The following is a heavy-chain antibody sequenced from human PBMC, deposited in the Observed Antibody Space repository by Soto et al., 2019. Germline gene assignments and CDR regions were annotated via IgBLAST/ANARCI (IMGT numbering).Heavy chain of an antibody. J-gene: IGHJ3*01. CDR1: GFNFSDSY. Sequence: HVQLVESGGGSVKPGGSLRVSCVGSGFNFSDSYMSWVRQAPGKGLEWVAYISTLSTYTNYAESVRGRFTVSRDNAQRSLFLHMNSLRAEDTAGYFCARHSKLGTGWFDAFDVWGQGTMATVSS. D-gene: IGHD6-19*01. V-gene: IGHV3-11*06. CDR2: ISTLSTYT. CDR3: ARHSKLGTGWFDAFDV.